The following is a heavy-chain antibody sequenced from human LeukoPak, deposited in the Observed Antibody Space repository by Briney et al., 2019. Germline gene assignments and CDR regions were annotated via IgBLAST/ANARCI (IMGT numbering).Heavy chain of an antibody. D-gene: IGHD2-15*01. CDR1: GFTFSTYW. J-gene: IGHJ4*02. CDR3: ARPYCPGGSGYSPPDY. Sequence: GGSLRLSCVASGFTFSTYWMTWVRQAPGKGREWVANMKQDGREKYYVSSVKGRFTISRDNARNPLFLQMDSVRAEGTAVYYCARPYCPGGSGYSPPDYWGQGTLVTVSS. V-gene: IGHV3-7*02. CDR2: MKQDGREK.